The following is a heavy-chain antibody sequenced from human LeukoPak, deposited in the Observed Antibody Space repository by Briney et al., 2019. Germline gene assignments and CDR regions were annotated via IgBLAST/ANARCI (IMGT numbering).Heavy chain of an antibody. D-gene: IGHD5-18*01. Sequence: SETLSLTCAVYGWSFSGYYWSWIRQPPGKGLEWIGYIYTSGSTNYNPSLKSRVTISVDTSKNQSSLKLSSVTAADTAVYYCARHPGYSYGYDYWGQGTLVTVSS. J-gene: IGHJ4*02. CDR2: IYTSGST. CDR3: ARHPGYSYGYDY. V-gene: IGHV4-4*09. CDR1: GWSFSGYY.